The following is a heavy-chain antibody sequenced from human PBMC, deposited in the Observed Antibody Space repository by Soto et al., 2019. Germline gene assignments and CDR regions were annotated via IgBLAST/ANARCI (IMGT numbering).Heavy chain of an antibody. D-gene: IGHD6-25*01. Sequence: QVQLQESGPGLVKPSGTLSLTCAVSGDSMSSADWWSWVRQPPGKGLEWMGEIHHSGGINYHPSLRSRVTISVDMSKNQFSLNLSSVTAADTAVYFCVCNGYYSLDHWGQGTLVIVSP. V-gene: IGHV4-4*02. CDR3: VCNGYYSLDH. CDR1: GDSMSSADW. CDR2: IHHSGGI. J-gene: IGHJ4*02.